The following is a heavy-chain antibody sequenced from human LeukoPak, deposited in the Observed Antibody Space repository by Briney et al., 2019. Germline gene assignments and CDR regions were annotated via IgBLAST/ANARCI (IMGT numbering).Heavy chain of an antibody. CDR2: ISGSGGST. CDR1: GFTFSSYA. J-gene: IGHJ4*02. V-gene: IGHV3-23*01. CDR3: AKDPWGYDYLDY. Sequence: PGGSLRLSCAASGFTFSSYAMSWVRQAPGEGLEWVSAISGSGGSTYYADSVKGRFTISRDNSKNTLYLQMNTLRAEDTAVYYCAKDPWGYDYLDYWGQGTLVTVSS. D-gene: IGHD5-12*01.